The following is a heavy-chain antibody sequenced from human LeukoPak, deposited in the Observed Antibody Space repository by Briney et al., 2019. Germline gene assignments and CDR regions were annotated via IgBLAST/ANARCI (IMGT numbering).Heavy chain of an antibody. CDR2: ISGSGGST. J-gene: IGHJ6*03. D-gene: IGHD3-10*01. V-gene: IGHV3-23*01. Sequence: GGSLRLSCAASGFTFSSYGMSWVRQAPGKGLVWGSSISGSGGSTYYADSGKGGFTISRDNSKNTLWLQMNSLRGEDTAVYYCAKTWRGRGYYGYGPSEYFYYMDVWGKGTTVTISS. CDR3: AKTWRGRGYYGYGPSEYFYYMDV. CDR1: GFTFSSYG.